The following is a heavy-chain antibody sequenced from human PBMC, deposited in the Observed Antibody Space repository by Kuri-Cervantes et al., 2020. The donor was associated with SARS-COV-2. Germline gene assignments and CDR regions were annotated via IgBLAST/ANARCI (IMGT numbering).Heavy chain of an antibody. J-gene: IGHJ4*02. Sequence: LSLTCAASGFTFSDYYMSWIRQAPGKGLEWVSYTSSSSSYTNYADSVKGRFTISRDNAKNSLYLQMNSLRAEDTAVYYCARGSSGYDLTFDYWGQGTLVTVSS. V-gene: IGHV3-11*06. CDR2: TSSSSSYT. CDR1: GFTFSDYY. CDR3: ARGSSGYDLTFDY. D-gene: IGHD5-12*01.